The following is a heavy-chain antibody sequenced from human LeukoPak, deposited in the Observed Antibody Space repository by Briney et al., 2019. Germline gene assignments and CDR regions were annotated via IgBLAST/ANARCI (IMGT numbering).Heavy chain of an antibody. CDR3: ARGVYIAAAXYGY. J-gene: IGHJ4*02. CDR1: GGSISSYY. V-gene: IGHV4-59*01. Sequence: SETLSLTCTVSGGSISSYYWSWIRQPPGKGLEWIGYTYYSGTTNYNPSLKSRVTISVDTSKNQFSLKLSSVTAADTAVYYCARGVYIAAAXYGYWGQGTLVTVSS. D-gene: IGHD6-13*01. CDR2: TYYSGTT.